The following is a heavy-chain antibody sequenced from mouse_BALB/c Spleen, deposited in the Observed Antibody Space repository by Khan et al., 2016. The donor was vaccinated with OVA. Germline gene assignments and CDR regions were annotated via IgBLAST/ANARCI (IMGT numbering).Heavy chain of an antibody. V-gene: IGHV3-2*02. J-gene: IGHJ2*01. D-gene: IGHD1-1*01. CDR3: ARSVTITTVVATDFDY. CDR1: GYSITSDYA. CDR2: ISYSGRT. Sequence: EVQLQESGPGLVKPSQSLSLTCTVTGYSITSDYAWNWIRQFPGNKLEWMGYISYSGRTSYNPSLKSRISITRDTSKNQFFLQLNSVTTKDTATYSSARSVTITTVVATDFDYWGQGTTLTVSS.